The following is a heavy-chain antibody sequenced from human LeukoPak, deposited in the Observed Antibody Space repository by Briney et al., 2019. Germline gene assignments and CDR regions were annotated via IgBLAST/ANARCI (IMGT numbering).Heavy chain of an antibody. J-gene: IGHJ4*02. CDR1: AFTFSNYG. CDR3: AKDRFHGSGSYLPGVLDY. V-gene: IGHV3-30*02. Sequence: GGSLRLSCAASAFTFSNYGMHWVRQAPGKGLEWVAFIPYDGSNKYYVASVKGRFTISRDNTKNTLYLQMNSLRAEDTAVYYCAKDRFHGSGSYLPGVLDYWGQGTLVTVSS. CDR2: IPYDGSNK. D-gene: IGHD3-10*01.